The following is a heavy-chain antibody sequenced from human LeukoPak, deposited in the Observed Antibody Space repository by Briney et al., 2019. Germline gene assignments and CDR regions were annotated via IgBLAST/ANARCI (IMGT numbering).Heavy chain of an antibody. CDR1: GFTFNSYA. D-gene: IGHD2-2*03. J-gene: IGHJ4*02. CDR2: ISSSGSTI. V-gene: IGHV3-48*03. CDR3: ARDGYCSSTSCYDY. Sequence: GGSLRLSCAASGFTFNSYAMSWVCQAPGKGLEWVSYISSSGSTIYYADSVKGRFTISRDNAKNSLYLQMNSLRAEDTAVYYCARDGYCSSTSCYDYWGQGTLVTVSS.